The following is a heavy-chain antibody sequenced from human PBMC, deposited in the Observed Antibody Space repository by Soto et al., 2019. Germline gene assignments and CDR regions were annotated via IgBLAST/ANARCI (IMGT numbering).Heavy chain of an antibody. V-gene: IGHV4-31*03. CDR1: GGSISSGGYY. CDR3: ARQYYDILTGYPSYFDY. Sequence: QVQLQESGPGLVKPSQTLSLTCTVSGGSISSGGYYWSWIRQHPGKGLEWIGYIYYSGSTYYNPSLQSRVTISVDTSKNQFSLKLSSVTAADTAVYYCARQYYDILTGYPSYFDYWGQGTLVTVSS. J-gene: IGHJ4*02. D-gene: IGHD3-9*01. CDR2: IYYSGST.